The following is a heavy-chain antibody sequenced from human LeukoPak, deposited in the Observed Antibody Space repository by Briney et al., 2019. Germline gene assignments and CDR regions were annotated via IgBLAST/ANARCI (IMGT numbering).Heavy chain of an antibody. Sequence: PSETLSLTCTVSGGSISSGGYYWSWIRQPPGKGLEWIGYIYHSGSTYYNPSLKSRVTISVDRSKNQFSLKLSSVTAADTAVYYCARGIAAASLSHWGQGTLVTVSS. D-gene: IGHD6-13*01. CDR2: IYHSGST. V-gene: IGHV4-30-2*01. CDR3: ARGIAAASLSH. CDR1: GGSISSGGYY. J-gene: IGHJ4*02.